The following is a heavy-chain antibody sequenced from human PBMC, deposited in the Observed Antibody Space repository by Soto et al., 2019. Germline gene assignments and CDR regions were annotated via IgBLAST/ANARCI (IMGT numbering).Heavy chain of an antibody. J-gene: IGHJ2*01. V-gene: IGHV3-74*01. CDR2: INSDGSST. Sequence: PGGSLRLSCAASGFTFSSYWMHWVRQAPGKGLVWVSRINSDGSSTSYADSVKGRFTISRDNAKNTLYLQMNSLRAEDTAVYYCARVDHTGLWYFDLWGRGPMVTV. D-gene: IGHD3-10*01. CDR3: ARVDHTGLWYFDL. CDR1: GFTFSSYW.